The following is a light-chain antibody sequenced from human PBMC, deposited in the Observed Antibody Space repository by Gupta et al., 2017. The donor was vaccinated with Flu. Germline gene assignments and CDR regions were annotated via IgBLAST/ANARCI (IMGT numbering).Light chain of an antibody. Sequence: EIVLTQSPGTLSLSPGERATLSCRASQSVSSSKVAWYQQKPGQAPRLLINDASRSTTGIPDRFIGSGSATVFTLTIIRLEPEDFAVYYCGQECATPFRFGQGTKLVIK. V-gene: IGKV3-20*01. CDR1: QSVSSSK. J-gene: IGKJ2*03. CDR2: DAS. CDR3: GQECATPFR.